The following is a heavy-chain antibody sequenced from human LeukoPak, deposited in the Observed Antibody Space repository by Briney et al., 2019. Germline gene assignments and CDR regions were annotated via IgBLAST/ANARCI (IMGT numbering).Heavy chain of an antibody. Sequence: GASVKVSCKASGYTFTSYGISWVRQAPGQGLEWMGWISAYNGNTNYAQKLQGRVTMTTDTSTSTAHMELRSLRSDDTAVYYCARDPRITIFGVVSLYHVPFDYWGQGTLVTVSS. CDR1: GYTFTSYG. J-gene: IGHJ4*02. CDR2: ISAYNGNT. D-gene: IGHD3-3*01. V-gene: IGHV1-18*01. CDR3: ARDPRITIFGVVSLYHVPFDY.